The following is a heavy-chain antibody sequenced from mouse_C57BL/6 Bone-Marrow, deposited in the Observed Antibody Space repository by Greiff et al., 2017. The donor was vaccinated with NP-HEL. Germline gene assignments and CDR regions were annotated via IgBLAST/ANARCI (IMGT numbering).Heavy chain of an antibody. J-gene: IGHJ4*01. CDR2: IDPETGGT. CDR3: PLSKYYYAMDY. CDR1: GYTFTDYE. Sequence: QVQLQQSGAELVRPGASVTLSCKASGYTFTDYEMHWVKQTPVHGLEWIGAIDPETGGTAYNQKFKGKAILTADKSSSTAYMELRSLTSEDSAVYYCPLSKYYYAMDYWGQGTSVTGSS. V-gene: IGHV1-15*01. D-gene: IGHD1-1*01.